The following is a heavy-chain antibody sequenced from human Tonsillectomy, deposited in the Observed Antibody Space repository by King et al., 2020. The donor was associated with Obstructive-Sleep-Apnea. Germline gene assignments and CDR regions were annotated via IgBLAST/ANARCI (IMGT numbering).Heavy chain of an antibody. V-gene: IGHV4-30-4*01. Sequence: QLQESGPGLVKPSQTLSLTCTVSGGSLSSGDYYWSWIRQPPGKGLEWIGYIYYTGTTYYNPTLRSRISISVETSKNQFSLKLSSVTAADRAVYYCARVNFDILTGYHTPFDYWGPGTLVTVSS. CDR3: ARVNFDILTGYHTPFDY. D-gene: IGHD3-9*01. J-gene: IGHJ4*02. CDR1: GGSLSSGDYY. CDR2: IYYTGTT.